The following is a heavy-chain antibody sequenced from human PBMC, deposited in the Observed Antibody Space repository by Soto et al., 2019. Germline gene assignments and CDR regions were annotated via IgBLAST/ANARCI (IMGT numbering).Heavy chain of an antibody. CDR1: GFAFRSYN. D-gene: IGHD2-15*01. CDR2: ISSGSSNI. CDR3: ASATVVAGTFDF. V-gene: IGHV3-21*01. J-gene: IGHJ4*02. Sequence: PGGSLTLSCAGSGFAFRSYNMNWVRQPPGKGLEWVASISSGSSNINYADSVKGRFTISRDNAKDSLYLQMDSLRAEDSAVYYCASATVVAGTFDFWGQGTLLTVSS.